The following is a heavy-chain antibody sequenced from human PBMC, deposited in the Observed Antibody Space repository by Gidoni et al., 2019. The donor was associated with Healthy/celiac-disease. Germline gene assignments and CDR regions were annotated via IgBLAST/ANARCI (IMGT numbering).Heavy chain of an antibody. CDR2: INPNSGGT. CDR1: GYTFTGYY. Sequence: QVQLVQSGAEVKKPGASVKVSCKASGYTFTGYYMHWVRKAPGTGLEWMGWINPNSGGTNYAQKFQGWVTMTRETSISTAYMELSRLRSDDTAVYYCARGPNYDFWSGYYDHLYYFDYWGQGTLVTVSS. V-gene: IGHV1-2*04. CDR3: ARGPNYDFWSGYYDHLYYFDY. J-gene: IGHJ4*02. D-gene: IGHD3-3*01.